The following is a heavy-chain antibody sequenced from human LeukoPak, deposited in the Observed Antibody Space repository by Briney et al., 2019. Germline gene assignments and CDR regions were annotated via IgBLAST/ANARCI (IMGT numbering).Heavy chain of an antibody. V-gene: IGHV4-34*01. Sequence: PSETLSLTCAVYGESFSGYYWSWIRQPPGKGLEWIGEINHSGSTNYNPSLKSRVTISVDTSKNQFSLKLSSVTAADTAVYYCARGSAAGYFDYWGQGTLVTVSS. CDR3: ARGSAAGYFDY. J-gene: IGHJ4*02. D-gene: IGHD6-13*01. CDR2: INHSGST. CDR1: GESFSGYY.